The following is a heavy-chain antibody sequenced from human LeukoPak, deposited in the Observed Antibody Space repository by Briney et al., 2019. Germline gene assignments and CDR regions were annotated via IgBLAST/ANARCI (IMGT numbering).Heavy chain of an antibody. Sequence: PGGSLRLSCAASGFTVSSNYMSWVRQAPGKGPEWVSAISGSGGSTYYADSVKGRFTISRDNPKNTLYLQMNSLRAEDTAVYYCAKAVGYSSGRYFDYWGQGTLVTVSS. J-gene: IGHJ4*02. D-gene: IGHD6-19*01. CDR3: AKAVGYSSGRYFDY. CDR2: ISGSGGST. V-gene: IGHV3-23*01. CDR1: GFTVSSNY.